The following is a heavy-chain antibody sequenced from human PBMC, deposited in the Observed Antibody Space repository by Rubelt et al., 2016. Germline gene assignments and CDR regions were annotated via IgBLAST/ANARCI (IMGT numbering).Heavy chain of an antibody. CDR1: GGSISSYY. V-gene: IGHV4-59*08. D-gene: IGHD5-12*01. Sequence: QLRLQESGPGLVKPSETLSLTCTVSGGSISSYYWSWIRQPPGKGLEWIGYIYYSGSTNYNPSLKCRVTISVDTSKNHVSLKRGSVTAADTAVYYCARHEDIVALYNWFDPWGQGTLVTVSS. CDR2: IYYSGST. CDR3: ARHEDIVALYNWFDP. J-gene: IGHJ5*02.